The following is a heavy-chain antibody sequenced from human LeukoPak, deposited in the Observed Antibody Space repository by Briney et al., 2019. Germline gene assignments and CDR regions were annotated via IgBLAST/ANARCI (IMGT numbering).Heavy chain of an antibody. J-gene: IGHJ4*02. V-gene: IGHV4-30-4*01. CDR3: ASSGYSYGYGEDY. CDR1: GGSISSGDYY. Sequence: SQTLSLTCTVSGGSISSGDYYWSWIRQPPGKGPEWIGYIYHSGSTYYNSSLKSRVTISVDTSKNQFSLKLSSVTAADTAVYYCASSGYSYGYGEDYWGQGTLVTVSS. D-gene: IGHD5-18*01. CDR2: IYHSGST.